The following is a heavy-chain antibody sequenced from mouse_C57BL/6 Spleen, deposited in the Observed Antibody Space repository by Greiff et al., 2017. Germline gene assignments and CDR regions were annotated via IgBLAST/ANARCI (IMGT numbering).Heavy chain of an antibody. CDR1: GYTFTDYE. D-gene: IGHD2-4*01. Sequence: QVQLQQSGAELVRPGASVTLSCKASGYTFTDYEMPWVKQTPVHGLEWIGAIDPETGGTAYNQKFKGKAILTADKSSSTAYMELRSLTSEDSAVYYCTRDDFSLFDYWGQGTTLTVSS. J-gene: IGHJ2*01. V-gene: IGHV1-15*01. CDR3: TRDDFSLFDY. CDR2: IDPETGGT.